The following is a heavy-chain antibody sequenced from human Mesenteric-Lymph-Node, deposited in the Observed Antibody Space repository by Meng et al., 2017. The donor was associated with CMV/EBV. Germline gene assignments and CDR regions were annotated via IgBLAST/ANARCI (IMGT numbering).Heavy chain of an antibody. D-gene: IGHD3-22*01. V-gene: IGHV3-23*01. CDR1: GFTVSSHY. J-gene: IGHJ4*02. CDR3: TKDFDSTGWYDEDF. Sequence: GESLKISCAASGFTVSSHYMSWVRQAPGKGLEWVSLISTSATSAYYADSVKGRFTISRDDSKSTLYLQMNSLRAEDTAVYYCTKDFDSTGWYDEDFWGQGTLVTVSS. CDR2: ISTSATSA.